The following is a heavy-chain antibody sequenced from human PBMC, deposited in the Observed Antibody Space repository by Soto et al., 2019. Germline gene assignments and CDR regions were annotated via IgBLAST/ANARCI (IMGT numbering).Heavy chain of an antibody. Sequence: QVQLVQSGAEVKKPGASVKVSCKASGYTFTAYYMHWLRQAPGQGLEWMGWINPNSGGTKYAQKFQGRVYMTNETSISTAYMERSRLGSDDTDVYYCARGDFDSSANSYAGWFDPWGQGTLVTVSS. CDR3: ARGDFDSSANSYAGWFDP. D-gene: IGHD3-22*01. CDR2: INPNSGGT. V-gene: IGHV1-2*02. CDR1: GYTFTAYY. J-gene: IGHJ5*02.